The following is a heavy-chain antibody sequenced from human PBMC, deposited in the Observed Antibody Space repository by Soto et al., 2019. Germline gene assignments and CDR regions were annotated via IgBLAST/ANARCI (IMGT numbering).Heavy chain of an antibody. Sequence: PGGSLRLSCAASGFTLSTFGIHWVRQAPGKGLEWVALVSYDESHVYYADSVKGRFTISRDNSKNTLYLQMNSLRAEDTAVYYCARDGHYYDSSGYYDYWGQGTLVTVSS. CDR3: ARDGHYYDSSGYYDY. CDR1: GFTLSTFG. J-gene: IGHJ4*02. CDR2: VSYDESHV. D-gene: IGHD3-22*01. V-gene: IGHV3-33*08.